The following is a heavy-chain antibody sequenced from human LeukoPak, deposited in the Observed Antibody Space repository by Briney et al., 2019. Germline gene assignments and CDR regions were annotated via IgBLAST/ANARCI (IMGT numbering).Heavy chain of an antibody. Sequence: GGSLRLSCAASGXTLSGYWVHWVRQAPGKGLVWVSRINSGGSTSYADSVKGRFTISSDNAKNTLYLQMNSLRAEDTAVYYCARSNLRWFDPWGQGTLVTVSS. V-gene: IGHV3-74*01. J-gene: IGHJ5*02. CDR1: GXTLSGYW. D-gene: IGHD3-16*01. CDR3: ARSNLRWFDP. CDR2: INSGGST.